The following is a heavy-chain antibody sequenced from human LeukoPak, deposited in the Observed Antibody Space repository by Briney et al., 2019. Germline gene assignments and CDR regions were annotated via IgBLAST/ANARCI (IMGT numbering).Heavy chain of an antibody. CDR3: ARDTQIFSAIKKFHYYGMDV. CDR1: GGSISRNSDY. Sequence: PSETLSLTCTVSGGSISRNSDYWGWIRQPPGKGLEWIGSIYYGGSTNYSPSLKSRVTISVDTSKNQFSLKLSSVTVADTGVYYCARDTQIFSAIKKFHYYGMDVWGQGTTVTVSS. V-gene: IGHV4-39*07. J-gene: IGHJ6*02. CDR2: IYYGGST.